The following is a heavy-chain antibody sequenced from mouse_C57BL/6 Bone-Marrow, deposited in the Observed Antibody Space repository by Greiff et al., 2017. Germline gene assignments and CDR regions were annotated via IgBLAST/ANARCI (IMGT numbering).Heavy chain of an antibody. D-gene: IGHD1-1*01. V-gene: IGHV2-2*01. CDR2: IWSGGST. CDR3: ARGDYSSSYWFAY. Sequence: VQLQQSGPGLVQPSQSLSITCTVSGFSLTRYCVHWFRQSPGKGLEWLGVIWSGGSTDYNAAFISRLSISKDNSKSKVFFKMSSLQADDTAIYYCARGDYSSSYWFAYWGQGNLVTVSA. J-gene: IGHJ3*01. CDR1: GFSLTRYC.